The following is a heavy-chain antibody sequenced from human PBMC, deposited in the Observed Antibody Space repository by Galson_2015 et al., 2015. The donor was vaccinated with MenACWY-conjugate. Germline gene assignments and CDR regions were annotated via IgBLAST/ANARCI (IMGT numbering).Heavy chain of an antibody. CDR3: ARHPPGGRGMDV. Sequence: QSGAEVKKPGESLQISCTGSGYSFTNYWIAWVRQMPGKGLEWVGLIDPVNSNIRYSPSFQGRVTISADNSITTAYLQWNSLQASDTAMYYCARHPPGGRGMDVWGQGTTVTVSS. CDR2: IDPVNSNI. D-gene: IGHD1-26*01. V-gene: IGHV5-51*01. J-gene: IGHJ6*02. CDR1: GYSFTNYW.